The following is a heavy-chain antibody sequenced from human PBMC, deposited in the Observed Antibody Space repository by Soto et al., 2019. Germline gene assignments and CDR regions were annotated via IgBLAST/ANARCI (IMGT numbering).Heavy chain of an antibody. D-gene: IGHD6-13*01. CDR2: ISYDGSNK. J-gene: IGHJ4*02. Sequence: PGGSLRLSCAASGFTFSSYGMHWVRQAPGKGLEWVAVISYDGSNKYYADSVKGRFTISRDNSKNTLYLQMNSLRAEDTAVYYCAKEGEIGSSWARSYGQFDYWGQGTLVTVSS. CDR1: GFTFSSYG. V-gene: IGHV3-30*18. CDR3: AKEGEIGSSWARSYGQFDY.